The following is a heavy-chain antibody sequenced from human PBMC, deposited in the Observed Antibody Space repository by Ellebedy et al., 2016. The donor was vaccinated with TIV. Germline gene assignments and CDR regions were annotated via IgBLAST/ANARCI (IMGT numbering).Heavy chain of an antibody. Sequence: GESLKISXKGSGYSFTSYWIGWVRQMPGKGLEWMGIIYPGDSDTRYSPSFQGQVTISADKSISTAYLQWSSLKASDTAMYYCASTAGANGPLSWDVGYWGQGTLVTVSS. J-gene: IGHJ4*02. D-gene: IGHD1-26*01. CDR2: IYPGDSDT. CDR1: GYSFTSYW. CDR3: ASTAGANGPLSWDVGY. V-gene: IGHV5-51*01.